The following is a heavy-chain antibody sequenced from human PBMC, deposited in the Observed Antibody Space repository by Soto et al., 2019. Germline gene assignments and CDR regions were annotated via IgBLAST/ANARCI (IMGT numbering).Heavy chain of an antibody. Sequence: QITLTESGPTLLKPTQTLTLTCTFSGFSLSTSGVGVGWIRQPPGKALEWLALIYWDDDKLYSPSLKSSLSITKETSKTQVVLTMTNMDPVDTATYYCVHKVLREAAFDYWGQGTLVTVSS. CDR2: IYWDDDK. J-gene: IGHJ4*02. D-gene: IGHD3-10*01. CDR3: VHKVLREAAFDY. V-gene: IGHV2-5*02. CDR1: GFSLSTSGVG.